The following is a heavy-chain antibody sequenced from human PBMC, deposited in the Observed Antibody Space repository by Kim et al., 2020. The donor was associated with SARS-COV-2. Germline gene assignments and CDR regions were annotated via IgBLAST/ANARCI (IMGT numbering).Heavy chain of an antibody. Sequence: SETLSLTCTVSGGSISSSSYYWGWIRQPPGKGLEWIGSIYYSGSTYYNPSLKSRVTISVDTSKNQFSLKLSSVTAADTAVYYCARVKDSSGWRQIFDYWGQGTLVTVSS. J-gene: IGHJ4*02. CDR3: ARVKDSSGWRQIFDY. D-gene: IGHD6-19*01. V-gene: IGHV4-39*07. CDR2: IYYSGST. CDR1: GGSISSSSYY.